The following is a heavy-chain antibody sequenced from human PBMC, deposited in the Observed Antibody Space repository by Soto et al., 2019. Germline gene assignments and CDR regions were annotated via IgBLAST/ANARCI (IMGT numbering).Heavy chain of an antibody. CDR1: GGSFSGYY. J-gene: IGHJ4*02. D-gene: IGHD6-6*01. V-gene: IGHV4-34*01. CDR2: INHSGST. Sequence: SETLSLTCAVYGGSFSGYYWSWIRQPPGKGLEWIGEINHSGSTNYNPSLKSRVTISVDTSKNQFSLKLSSVTAADTAVYYCARGYSGSSAWATKRYYFDYWGQGTLVTVSS. CDR3: ARGYSGSSAWATKRYYFDY.